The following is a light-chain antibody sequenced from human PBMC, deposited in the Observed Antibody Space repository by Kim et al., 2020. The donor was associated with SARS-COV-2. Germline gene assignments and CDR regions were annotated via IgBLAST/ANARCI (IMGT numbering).Light chain of an antibody. J-gene: IGKJ1*01. CDR2: WAS. Sequence: ATINCKSSQSVLYSSNKQNYLTWYQQKPGQPPKLLIYWASTRESGVPDRFSGSGSGTDFTLTISSLQAEDVAVYYCQQYYSTPVTFGQGTKVDIK. V-gene: IGKV4-1*01. CDR1: QSVLYSSNKQNY. CDR3: QQYYSTPVT.